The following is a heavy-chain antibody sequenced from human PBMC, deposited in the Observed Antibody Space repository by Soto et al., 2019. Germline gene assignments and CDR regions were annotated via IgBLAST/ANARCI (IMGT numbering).Heavy chain of an antibody. CDR1: GYTFTSYG. D-gene: IGHD3-22*01. V-gene: IGHV1-8*01. CDR2: MNPNSGNT. Sequence: ASVKVSCKASGYTFTSYGINWVRQATGQGFEYLGWMNPNSGNTGYVKKFQGRVTMTRDTSMSTAYMELSSLRSEDTAMYYCARGGYYDSSGSRNYHYYGMDVWGQGTTVTVSS. J-gene: IGHJ6*02. CDR3: ARGGYYDSSGSRNYHYYGMDV.